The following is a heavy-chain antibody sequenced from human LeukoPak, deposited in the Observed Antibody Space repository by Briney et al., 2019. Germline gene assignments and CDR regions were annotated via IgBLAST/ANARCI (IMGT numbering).Heavy chain of an antibody. CDR2: TYYRSKWNS. CDR1: GDSVSSNSAS. Sequence: SQTLSLTCAISGDSVSSNSASWNWIRQSPSRGLEWLGRTYYRSKWNSDYAISVQSRITINPDTSKNQFSLHLKSVNPEDTAVYYCARDPDSSYEWGPFDPWGQGTLVTVSS. D-gene: IGHD6-6*01. CDR3: ARDPDSSYEWGPFDP. J-gene: IGHJ5*02. V-gene: IGHV6-1*01.